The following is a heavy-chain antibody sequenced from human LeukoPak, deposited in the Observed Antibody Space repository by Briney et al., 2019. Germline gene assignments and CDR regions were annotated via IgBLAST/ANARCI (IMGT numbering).Heavy chain of an antibody. CDR1: GFTFSIYE. D-gene: IGHD6-13*01. V-gene: IGHV3-7*01. J-gene: IGHJ4*02. CDR2: INRDGSEK. CDR3: ARDGSNPYFDY. Sequence: LGGSLRPSYASFGFTFSIYEMNWVRQAPGKGLEWVANINRDGSEKYYVDSVKGRFTISRDNGKNSLYLQMNSLRAEDTAVYFCARDGSNPYFDYWGQGSLVTVSS.